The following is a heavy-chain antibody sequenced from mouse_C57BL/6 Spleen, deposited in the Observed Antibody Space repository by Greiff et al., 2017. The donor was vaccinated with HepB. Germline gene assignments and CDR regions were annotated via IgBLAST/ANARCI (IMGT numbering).Heavy chain of an antibody. CDR2: IYPGSGST. D-gene: IGHD1-1*01. J-gene: IGHJ4*01. V-gene: IGHV1-55*01. CDR3: ARSGITTVVQYYDAMDY. Sequence: QVQLQQPGAELVKPGASVKMSCKASGYTFTSYWITWVKQRPGQGLEWIGDIYPGSGSTNYNEKFKSKATLTVDTSSSTAYMQLSSLTSEDSAVYYCARSGITTVVQYYDAMDYWGQGTSVTVSS. CDR1: GYTFTSYW.